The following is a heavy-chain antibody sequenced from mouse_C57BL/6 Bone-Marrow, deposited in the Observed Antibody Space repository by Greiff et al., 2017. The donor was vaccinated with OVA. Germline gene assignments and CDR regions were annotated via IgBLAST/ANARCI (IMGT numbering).Heavy chain of an antibody. CDR3: ARGAYYSNLYYAMDY. CDR1: GYAFSSYW. D-gene: IGHD2-5*01. V-gene: IGHV1-80*01. J-gene: IGHJ4*01. Sequence: QVHVKQSGAELVKPGASVKISCKASGYAFSSYWMNWVKQRPGTGLEWIGQIYPGDGDTNYNGKFKGKATLTADKSSSTAYMQLSSLTSEDSAVYFCARGAYYSNLYYAMDYWGQGTSVTVSS. CDR2: IYPGDGDT.